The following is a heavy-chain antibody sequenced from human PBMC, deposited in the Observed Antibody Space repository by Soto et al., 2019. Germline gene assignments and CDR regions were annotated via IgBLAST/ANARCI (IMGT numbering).Heavy chain of an antibody. CDR3: ARKSYSSYYFDY. CDR1: GFTFSSYA. J-gene: IGHJ4*02. V-gene: IGHV3-64*01. D-gene: IGHD6-13*01. Sequence: EVQLVESGGGLVQPGGSLRLSCAASGFTFSSYAMHWVRQAPGKGLEYVSAISSNGGSTYYANSVKGRFSISRDNSKNRLYLQMGSLRAEYMAVFYCARKSYSSYYFDYWGQGTLVTVSS. CDR2: ISSNGGST.